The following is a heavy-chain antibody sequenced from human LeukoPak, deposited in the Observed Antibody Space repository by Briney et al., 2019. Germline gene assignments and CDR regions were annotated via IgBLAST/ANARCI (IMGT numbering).Heavy chain of an antibody. Sequence: GGSLRLSCAASGFTFSSYAMHWVRQAPGKGLEWVGVISYDGSNKYYADSVKGRFTISRDNSKNTLYLQMNSLRAEDTAVYYCARDIGVDGDLYGMDVWGQGTTVTVSS. V-gene: IGHV3-30*04. J-gene: IGHJ6*02. CDR3: ARDIGVDGDLYGMDV. D-gene: IGHD4-17*01. CDR1: GFTFSSYA. CDR2: ISYDGSNK.